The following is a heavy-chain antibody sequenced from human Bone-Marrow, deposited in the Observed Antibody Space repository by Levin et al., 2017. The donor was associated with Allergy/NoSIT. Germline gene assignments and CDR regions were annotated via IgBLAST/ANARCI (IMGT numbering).Heavy chain of an antibody. V-gene: IGHV3-53*05. CDR3: ARGGKNDAFDV. CDR2: IYSGGSS. Sequence: SCAASGFSVSNYYMSWVRQAPGKGLECVSVIYSGGSSHFADSVKGRFTISRDNSKNTLFLQMNGLRAEDTAVYYCARGGKNDAFDVWGQGTMVTVSS. J-gene: IGHJ3*01. CDR1: GFSVSNYY.